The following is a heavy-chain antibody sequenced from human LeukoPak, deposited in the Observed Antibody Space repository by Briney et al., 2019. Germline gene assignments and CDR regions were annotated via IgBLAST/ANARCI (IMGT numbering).Heavy chain of an antibody. J-gene: IGHJ4*02. CDR1: GYTFSGYF. CDR3: ARDLSSTPNWELDH. D-gene: IGHD7-27*01. CDR2: INPGSGDT. Sequence: ASVKVSCKASGYTFSGYFIHWVRQAPGQGLEWMGRINPGSGDTEFAQKFQGRVTMTRDTSIRTAYMEVSGLTSDDTAIYYCARDLSSTPNWELDHWGQGTLVTVSS. V-gene: IGHV1-2*06.